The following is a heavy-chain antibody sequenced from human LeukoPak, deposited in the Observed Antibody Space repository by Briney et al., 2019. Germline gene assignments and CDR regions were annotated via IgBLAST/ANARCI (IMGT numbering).Heavy chain of an antibody. Sequence: GGSLRLSCAASGFTFSNYWMTWVRQAPGKGLEWVASIKEDGGEKYYVDSVKGRFTVSRDNAKNSFYLQMNSLRVEGTAVYYCARGHYGMDVWGQGTTVTVSS. CDR2: IKEDGGEK. J-gene: IGHJ6*02. V-gene: IGHV3-7*01. CDR3: ARGHYGMDV. CDR1: GFTFSNYW.